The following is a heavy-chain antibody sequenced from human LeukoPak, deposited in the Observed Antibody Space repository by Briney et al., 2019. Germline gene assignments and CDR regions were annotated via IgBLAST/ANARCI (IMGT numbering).Heavy chain of an antibody. CDR2: ISGLAGVT. CDR3: AKDGTFCDFDH. V-gene: IGHV3-23*01. D-gene: IGHD3-16*01. Sequence: GGSLRLSCVGSGYTLSSFVMNRVRPAPGEGLEWISHISGLAGVTYYADSVKGRFIISRDNSKNSFFLDMNSLRADDTALYYCAKDGTFCDFDHWGQGALVAVSS. J-gene: IGHJ4*02. CDR1: GYTLSSFV.